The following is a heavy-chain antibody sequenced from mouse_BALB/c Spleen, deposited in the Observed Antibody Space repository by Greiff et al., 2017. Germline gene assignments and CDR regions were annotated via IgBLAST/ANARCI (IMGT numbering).Heavy chain of an antibody. CDR1: GFSLTSYG. J-gene: IGHJ2*01. CDR3: ARDRGYYYGSSYHSAISISKNPSFDY. D-gene: IGHD1-1*01. V-gene: IGHV2-9*02. Sequence: QVQLKESGPGLVAPSQSLSITCTVSGFSLTSYGVHWVRQPPGKGLEWLGVIWAGGSTNYNSALMSRLSISKDNSKSQVFLKMNSLQTDDTAMYYCARDRGYYYGSSYHSAISISKNPSFDYWGQGTTLTVSS. CDR2: IWAGGST.